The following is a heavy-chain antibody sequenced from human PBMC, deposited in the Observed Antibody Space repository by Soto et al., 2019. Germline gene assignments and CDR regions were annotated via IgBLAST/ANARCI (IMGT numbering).Heavy chain of an antibody. CDR2: IYYSGST. J-gene: IGHJ4*02. Sequence: PSDTLSLTCTVSGGSISSSIYYWGWIRQPPGKGLEWIGSIYYSGSTYYNPSLKSRVTISVDTSKNQFSLKLSSVTAADTAVYYCATSYSSGWSYYYFDYWGQGTLVTVS. V-gene: IGHV4-39*01. CDR3: ATSYSSGWSYYYFDY. CDR1: GGSISSSIYY. D-gene: IGHD6-19*01.